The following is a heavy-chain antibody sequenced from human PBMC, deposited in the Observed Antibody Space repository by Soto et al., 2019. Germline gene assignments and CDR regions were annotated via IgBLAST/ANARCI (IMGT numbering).Heavy chain of an antibody. CDR1: GFTFSSYA. Sequence: EVQLLESGGGLVQPGGSLRLSCAASGFTFSSYALNWVRQAQGKWLEWVSVISGSGDNTYYADSVKGRFTISRDNSKTTLYLQMNSLRAEDTAVYYCAKDVGTADFWSAYYTYSYMDVWGKGTTVTVSS. J-gene: IGHJ6*03. CDR2: ISGSGDNT. D-gene: IGHD3-3*01. V-gene: IGHV3-23*01. CDR3: AKDVGTADFWSAYYTYSYMDV.